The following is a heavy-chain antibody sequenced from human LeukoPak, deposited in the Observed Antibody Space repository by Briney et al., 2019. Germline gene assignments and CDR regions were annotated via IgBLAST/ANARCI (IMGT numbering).Heavy chain of an antibody. Sequence: PGGSLRLSCAASGFTFSSYAMSWVRQAPGKGLEWVSSITSSGGSTNYADSVKGRFTISRDNSKNTVHLQMNSLRAEDTAVYYCAKGLTSIRGGFDCWGQGTLVTVSS. D-gene: IGHD3-10*01. CDR2: ITSSGGST. V-gene: IGHV3-23*01. J-gene: IGHJ4*02. CDR1: GFTFSSYA. CDR3: AKGLTSIRGGFDC.